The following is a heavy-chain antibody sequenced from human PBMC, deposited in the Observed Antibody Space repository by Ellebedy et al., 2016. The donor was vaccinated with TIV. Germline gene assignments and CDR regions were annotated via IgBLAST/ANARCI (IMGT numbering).Heavy chain of an antibody. J-gene: IGHJ3*02. CDR3: AKVPLRTLPDDFDI. V-gene: IGHV3-48*01. CDR1: GFSFSDYN. D-gene: IGHD1-26*01. Sequence: PGGSLRLSCAASGFSFSDYNMNWVRQAPGKGLEWISYISRATPAIFYSDSVRGRFTISKDNAKNSLYLQMNSLRADDTAAYYCAKVPLRTLPDDFDIWGQGTMVTVSS. CDR2: ISRATPAI.